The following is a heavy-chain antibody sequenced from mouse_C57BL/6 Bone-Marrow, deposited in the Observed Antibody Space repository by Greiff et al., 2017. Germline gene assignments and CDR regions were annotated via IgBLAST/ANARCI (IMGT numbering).Heavy chain of an antibody. CDR1: GFTFSDYY. V-gene: IGHV5-12*01. J-gene: IGHJ1*03. CDR2: ISNGGGST. Sequence: EVQRVESGGGLVQPGGSLKLSCAASGFTFSDYYMYWVRQTPEKRLEWVAYISNGGGSTYYPDTVKGRFTISRDNAKNTLYLQMSRLKSEDTAMYYCASDYYGSSYGYFDVWGTGTTVTVSS. D-gene: IGHD1-1*01. CDR3: ASDYYGSSYGYFDV.